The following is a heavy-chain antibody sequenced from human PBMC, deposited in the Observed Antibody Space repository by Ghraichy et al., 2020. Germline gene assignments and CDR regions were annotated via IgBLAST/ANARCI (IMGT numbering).Heavy chain of an antibody. D-gene: IGHD2-15*01. Sequence: SETLSLTCTVSGGSISSSSYYWGWIRQPPGKGLEWIGSIYYSRSTYSNPSLKSRVTISVDTSKNQFSLNLSSVTAADTAVYDCARLEGSGGGGSCYYFDYWRQGTLITVSS. J-gene: IGHJ4*02. V-gene: IGHV4-39*01. CDR2: IYYSRST. CDR1: GGSISSSSYY. CDR3: ARLEGSGGGGSCYYFDY.